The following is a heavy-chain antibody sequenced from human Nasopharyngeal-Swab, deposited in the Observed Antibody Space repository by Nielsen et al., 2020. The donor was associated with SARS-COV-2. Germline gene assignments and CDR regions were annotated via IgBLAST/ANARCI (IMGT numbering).Heavy chain of an antibody. V-gene: IGHV3-53*01. CDR3: ARGAITMVRGVIGTNAFDI. J-gene: IGHJ3*02. CDR1: GFTVSSNY. CDR2: IYSGGST. D-gene: IGHD3-10*01. Sequence: GGSLRLSCAASGFTVSSNYMSWVRQAPGKGLEWVSVIYSGGSTNYADSVKGRFTISRDNSKNTLYLQMNSLRAEDTAVYYCARGAITMVRGVIGTNAFDIWGQGTMVTVS.